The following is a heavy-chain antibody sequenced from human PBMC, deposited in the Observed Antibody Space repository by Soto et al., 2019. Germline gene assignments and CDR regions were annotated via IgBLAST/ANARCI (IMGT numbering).Heavy chain of an antibody. CDR2: IVPMFGTP. Sequence: QVQVVQSGAEVKKPGSSVKVSCRSSGGSFRRYSISWVRQAPGQGLEWMGGIVPMFGTPNYAQKFRGRVTITANEPTRTVYMDLSSLRSDDTAVYCCVSGTRDCTTISCYTPEGSFYYGRDFWGQGTTVTVLL. CDR3: VSGTRDCTTISCYTPEGSFYYGRDF. V-gene: IGHV1-69*01. D-gene: IGHD2-15*01. CDR1: GGSFRRYS. J-gene: IGHJ6*02.